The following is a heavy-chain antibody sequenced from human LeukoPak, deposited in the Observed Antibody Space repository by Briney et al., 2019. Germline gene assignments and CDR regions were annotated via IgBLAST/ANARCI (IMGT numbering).Heavy chain of an antibody. CDR1: GFTFSSYG. D-gene: IGHD3-10*01. CDR3: AKAPLGSLGPGFDY. V-gene: IGHV3-30*02. J-gene: IGHJ4*02. Sequence: GGSLRLSCAESGFTFSSYGMHWVRQAPGKGLEWVAFIRYDGSNKYYADSVKGRFTISRDNSKNTLYLQMNSLRAEDTALYYCAKAPLGSLGPGFDYWGQGTLVTVSS. CDR2: IRYDGSNK.